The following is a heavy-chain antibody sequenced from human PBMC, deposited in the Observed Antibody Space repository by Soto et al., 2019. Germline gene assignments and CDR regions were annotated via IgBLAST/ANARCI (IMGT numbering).Heavy chain of an antibody. D-gene: IGHD2-8*01. CDR3: ARDGDIVLMVYAIGYYGMDV. J-gene: IGHJ6*02. V-gene: IGHV3-33*01. CDR1: GFTFCSYG. CDR2: IWYDGSNK. Sequence: GGSLRLSCAASGFTFCSYGMHWVRQAPGKGLEWVAVIWYDGSNKYYADSVKGRFTISRDNSKNTLYLQMNSLRAEDTAVYYCARDGDIVLMVYAIGYYGMDVWGQGTTVT.